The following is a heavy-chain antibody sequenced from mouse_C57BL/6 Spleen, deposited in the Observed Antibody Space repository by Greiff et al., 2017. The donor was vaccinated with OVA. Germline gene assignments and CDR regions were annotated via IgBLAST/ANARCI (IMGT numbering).Heavy chain of an antibody. CDR1: GYTFTSYW. CDR2: IHPNSGST. CDR3: ARCITTVVGNFDV. V-gene: IGHV1-64*01. D-gene: IGHD1-1*01. Sequence: QVQLQQPGAELVKPGASVTLSCKASGYTFTSYWMHWVKQRPGQGLEWIGMIHPNSGSTNYNEKFKSKATLTVDKSSSTAYMQLSSLTSEDSAVYYCARCITTVVGNFDVWGTGTTVTVSS. J-gene: IGHJ1*03.